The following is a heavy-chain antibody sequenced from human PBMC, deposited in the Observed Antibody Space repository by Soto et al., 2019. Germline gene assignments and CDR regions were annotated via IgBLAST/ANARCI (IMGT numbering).Heavy chain of an antibody. Sequence: GASVKVSCKASGYTFTTYGVSWVRQAPGQGPEWMGWISAYSGDRKYAHRFQGRVTMTADTSTTTAYMELRSLRSDDTAVYYCARDRSDHWTHSDSGHFYSYGMDVWGQGTTVTVSS. V-gene: IGHV1-18*01. CDR1: GYTFTTYG. CDR2: ISAYSGDR. CDR3: ARDRSDHWTHSDSGHFYSYGMDV. D-gene: IGHD1-1*01. J-gene: IGHJ6*02.